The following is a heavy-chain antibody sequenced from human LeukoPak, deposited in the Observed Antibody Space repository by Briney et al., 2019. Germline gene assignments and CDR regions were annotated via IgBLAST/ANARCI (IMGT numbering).Heavy chain of an antibody. D-gene: IGHD3-22*01. V-gene: IGHV1-69*13. CDR1: GGTISSYA. CDR2: IIPMFDTA. Sequence: ASVKVSCKASGGTISSYAIMWVRQAPGQGLEWMGGIIPMFDTADYAQKFQGRVTFTADESTNTAYMELSSLRSEDTAVCYCARGRNYYDSSDYYEGDAFDIWGQGTVVTVSS. CDR3: ARGRNYYDSSDYYEGDAFDI. J-gene: IGHJ3*02.